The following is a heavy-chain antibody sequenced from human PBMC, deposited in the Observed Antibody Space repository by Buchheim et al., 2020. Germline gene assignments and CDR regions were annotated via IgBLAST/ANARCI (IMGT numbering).Heavy chain of an antibody. CDR1: GFTFSTYS. Sequence: EVQLVESGGGLVKPGGSLRLSCAASGFTFSTYSMNWVRQAPGKGLEWVSCITGTSSYTTPADSVKGRFPISRDNPKNSMILQMNSLRAEDTAVYYCARNVGSSYYYGMDVWGQGTT. CDR3: ARNVGSSYYYGMDV. J-gene: IGHJ6*02. CDR2: ITGTSSYT. V-gene: IGHV3-21*01. D-gene: IGHD3-10*01.